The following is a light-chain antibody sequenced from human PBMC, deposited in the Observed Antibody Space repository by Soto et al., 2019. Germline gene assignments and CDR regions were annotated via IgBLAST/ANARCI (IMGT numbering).Light chain of an antibody. J-gene: IGLJ2*01. CDR1: SSNIGSNY. Sequence: QSVLTQPPSASGTPGQRVTISCSGSSSNIGSNYVYWYQQLPGTAPKLLIYRNNQRPSGVPDRFSGSKSGTSASLAISGLRPEDEAEYYCAAWADRLSGRVFGGGTKLTVL. CDR2: RNN. CDR3: AAWADRLSGRV. V-gene: IGLV1-47*01.